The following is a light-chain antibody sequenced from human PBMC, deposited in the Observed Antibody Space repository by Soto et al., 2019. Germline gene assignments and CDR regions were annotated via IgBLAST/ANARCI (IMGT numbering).Light chain of an antibody. J-gene: IGLJ1*01. CDR3: AAWDDSLNGYV. V-gene: IGLV2-14*01. CDR1: SSDVGAYYS. Sequence: QSALTQPASVSGSPGQSITISCTGTSSDVGAYYSVSWYQHHPGKAPKLIIYGVTNRPSGVSNRFSGSKSGTSASLAISGLQSEDEADYYCAAWDDSLNGYVFGAGTKLTVL. CDR2: GVT.